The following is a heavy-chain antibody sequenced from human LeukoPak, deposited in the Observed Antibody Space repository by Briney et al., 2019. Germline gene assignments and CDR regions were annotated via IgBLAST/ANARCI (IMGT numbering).Heavy chain of an antibody. CDR1: GFTVSSNY. Sequence: GGSLRLACAASGFTVSSNYMSWVRQAPGKGLDWVSVIYSGGSTYYADSVKGRFTISRDNSKNTLYLQMNSLRTADTAVYYCARGDYYGSGSYYSAYYYGMDVWGQGTTVTVSS. CDR2: IYSGGST. CDR3: ARGDYYGSGSYYSAYYYGMDV. D-gene: IGHD3-10*01. J-gene: IGHJ6*02. V-gene: IGHV3-66*02.